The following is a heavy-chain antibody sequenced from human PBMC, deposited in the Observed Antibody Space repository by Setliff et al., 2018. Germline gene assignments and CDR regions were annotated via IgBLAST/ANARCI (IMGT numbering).Heavy chain of an antibody. J-gene: IGHJ3*02. D-gene: IGHD2-15*01. CDR1: GFTYNNCL. CDR3: AKPVSGAGGFSGDI. CDR2: INPHGSEK. V-gene: IGHV3-7*01. Sequence: GGSLRLSCGASGFTYNNCLVSWVRQAPGKGLEWLASINPHGSEKYSADSVKGRFTISRDNAKNSLSLQMNNLRTEDTAVYYCAKPVSGAGGFSGDIWGQGTLVT.